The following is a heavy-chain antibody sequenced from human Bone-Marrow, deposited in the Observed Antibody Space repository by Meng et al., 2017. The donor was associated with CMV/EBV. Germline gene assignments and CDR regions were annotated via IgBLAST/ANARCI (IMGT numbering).Heavy chain of an antibody. V-gene: IGHV4-34*01. D-gene: IGHD6-19*01. CDR3: ARISRGWTYSDY. CDR2: INHSGST. CDR1: GGSFSGYY. Sequence: SETLSLTCAVYGGSFSGYYWSWIRQPPGKGLEWIGEINHSGSTNYNPSLKSRVSISVDTAKNQFSLKLNSVTAADTAVYFCARISRGWTYSDYWGQGALVTVSS. J-gene: IGHJ4*02.